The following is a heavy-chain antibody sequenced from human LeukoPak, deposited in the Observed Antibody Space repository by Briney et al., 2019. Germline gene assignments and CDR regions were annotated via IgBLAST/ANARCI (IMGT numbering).Heavy chain of an antibody. V-gene: IGHV4-59*01. CDR2: INYSGNS. CDR1: GGSISSYY. J-gene: IGHJ4*02. CDR3: ARSEMATIKSPWGS. D-gene: IGHD5-24*01. Sequence: SETLSLTCTVSGGSISSYYWSWIRQSPGKGLEWIGYINYSGNSNYNPPLKSRVTISVDTSKNQFSLTLRSVTAADTAVYFCARSEMATIKSPWGSWGQGTLVTVSS.